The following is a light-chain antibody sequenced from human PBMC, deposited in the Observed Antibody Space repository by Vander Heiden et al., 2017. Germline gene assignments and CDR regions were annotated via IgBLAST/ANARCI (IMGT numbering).Light chain of an antibody. CDR2: EDS. Sequence: SYELTHPPSVSLSPGQTASITRAGDALPKKYAYWYQQKSGQAPVLVIYEDSKRPSGLPERCSGSSSGTMATLTISGAQEEDEADYYCYSTDTSGYQKVFGGGTKLTVL. J-gene: IGLJ3*02. V-gene: IGLV3-10*01. CDR3: YSTDTSGYQKV. CDR1: ALPKKY.